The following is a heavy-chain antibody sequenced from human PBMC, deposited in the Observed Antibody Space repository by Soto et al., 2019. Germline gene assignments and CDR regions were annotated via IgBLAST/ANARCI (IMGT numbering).Heavy chain of an antibody. J-gene: IGHJ4*02. CDR2: ISGSGGST. Sequence: GGSLRLSCAASGFTFSSYAMSWVRQAPGKGLEWVSAISGSGGSTYYADSVKGRFTISRDNSKNTLYLQMNSLRAEDTAVYYCAKLRGSYRYSGTFDYWGQGTLVTVSS. CDR3: AKLRGSYRYSGTFDY. CDR1: GFTFSSYA. D-gene: IGHD3-16*02. V-gene: IGHV3-23*01.